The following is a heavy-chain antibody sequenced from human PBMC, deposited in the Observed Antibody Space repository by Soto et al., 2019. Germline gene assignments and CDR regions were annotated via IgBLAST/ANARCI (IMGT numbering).Heavy chain of an antibody. V-gene: IGHV5-51*01. CDR3: ARQKGY. CDR1: GYVFSTYW. CDR2: IYPGDSDT. Sequence: GESLKISCEGSGYVFSTYWIGWVRKVPGRGLEWMGIIYPGDSDTRYSPSFEGQITISADKSITTAYLQWTSLKASDSAMYYCARQKGYWGQGTLVTVSS. J-gene: IGHJ4*02.